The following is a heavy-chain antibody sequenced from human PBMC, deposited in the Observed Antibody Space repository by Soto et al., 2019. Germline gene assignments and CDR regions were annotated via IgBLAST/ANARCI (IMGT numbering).Heavy chain of an antibody. D-gene: IGHD3-10*01. CDR3: ARLLGGPTYYYGSGSATFDY. V-gene: IGHV4-39*01. Sequence: SETLSLTCTVSGGSIGSSSYYWGWIRQPPGKGLEWIGSIYYSGSTYYNPSLKSRVTVSVDTSKNQFSLKLSSVTAADTAVYYCARLLGGPTYYYGSGSATFDYWGQGTLVTVSS. CDR1: GGSIGSSSYY. CDR2: IYYSGST. J-gene: IGHJ4*02.